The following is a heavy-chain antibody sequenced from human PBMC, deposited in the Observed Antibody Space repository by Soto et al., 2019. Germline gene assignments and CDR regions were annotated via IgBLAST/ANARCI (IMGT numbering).Heavy chain of an antibody. D-gene: IGHD6-19*01. CDR2: FTSGGST. CDR1: GFMFSNYA. Sequence: EVQLLESGGDLVQPGGSLRLSCAASGFMFSNYAMTWVRQAPGKGPEWVSTFTSGGSTYYRDTVKGRFTISRDNSKNTLYLQMNSLRGEDTAVYYCARTDKYNSQSSGWANRFDYWGQGTRVTVSS. J-gene: IGHJ4*02. V-gene: IGHV3-23*01. CDR3: ARTDKYNSQSSGWANRFDY.